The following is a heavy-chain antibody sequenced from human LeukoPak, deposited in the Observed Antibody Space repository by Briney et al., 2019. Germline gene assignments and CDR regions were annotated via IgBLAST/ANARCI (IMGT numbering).Heavy chain of an antibody. J-gene: IGHJ6*03. CDR2: IYHSGNT. V-gene: IGHV4-38-2*02. CDR1: DYYINNGYY. CDR3: ARADYSSTWSHYYYYMDV. D-gene: IGHD6-13*01. Sequence: SSETLSLTCRFSDYYINNGYYWSWIRQPAGKGLEWIGSIYHSGNTYCNPSLKSRVTISVDTSKNQFSLKLSSVTPADTAMYYCARADYSSTWSHYYYYMDVWGKGTTVTVSS.